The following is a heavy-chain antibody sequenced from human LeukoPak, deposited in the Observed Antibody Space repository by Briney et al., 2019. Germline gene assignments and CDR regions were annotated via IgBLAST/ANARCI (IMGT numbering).Heavy chain of an antibody. CDR1: GFTFSTYS. V-gene: IGHV3-23*01. D-gene: IGHD1-26*01. J-gene: IGHJ4*02. Sequence: AGGSLRLSCAASGFTFSTYSMNWVRQAPGKGLEWVSAISGSGGSTYYADSVKGRFTISRDNSKNTLYLQMNSLRAEDTAVYYCAKFKGQMSYYFDYWGQGTLVTVSS. CDR2: ISGSGGST. CDR3: AKFKGQMSYYFDY.